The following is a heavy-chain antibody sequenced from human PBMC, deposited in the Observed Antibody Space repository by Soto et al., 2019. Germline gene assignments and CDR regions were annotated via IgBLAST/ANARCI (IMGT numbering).Heavy chain of an antibody. CDR1: GFTFSGYW. CDR2: INADGTTT. Sequence: GGSLILSCAGSGFTFSGYWMHWVRQTPGKGLEWVSRINADGTTTSYADSVKGRFTISRDNSKNTLSLQMSSLRAEDTAVYYCAKGGLTIFAVGGAMDVWGQGTTVTVSS. D-gene: IGHD3-3*01. V-gene: IGHV3-74*01. CDR3: AKGGLTIFAVGGAMDV. J-gene: IGHJ6*02.